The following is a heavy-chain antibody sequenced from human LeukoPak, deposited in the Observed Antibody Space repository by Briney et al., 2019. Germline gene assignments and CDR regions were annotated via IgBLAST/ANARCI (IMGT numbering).Heavy chain of an antibody. D-gene: IGHD3-16*02. V-gene: IGHV3-21*01. CDR2: ISSSSSYI. CDR1: GFTFSSYS. Sequence: GGSLRLSCAASGFTFSSYSMNWVRQAPGKGLEWVSSISSSSSYIYYADSVKGRFTISRDNAKNSLYLQMNSLRAEDTAVYYCAREHDYDYVWGSYRMGYFDYWGQGTLVTVSS. CDR3: AREHDYDYVWGSYRMGYFDY. J-gene: IGHJ4*02.